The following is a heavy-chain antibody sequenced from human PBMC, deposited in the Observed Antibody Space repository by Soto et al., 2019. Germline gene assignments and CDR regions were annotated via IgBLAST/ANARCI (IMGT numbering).Heavy chain of an antibody. CDR2: INPNSGGT. Sequence: QVQLVQSGAEVKKPGASVKVSCKASGYTFTGYYMHWVRQAPGQGLEWMGWINPNSGGTNYAQKFQGRVTMTRDTSISTAYMELSRLRSDDTAVYYCAIRIHYDFWSGPTVYGMDVWGQGTTVTVSS. J-gene: IGHJ6*02. CDR3: AIRIHYDFWSGPTVYGMDV. V-gene: IGHV1-2*02. D-gene: IGHD3-3*01. CDR1: GYTFTGYY.